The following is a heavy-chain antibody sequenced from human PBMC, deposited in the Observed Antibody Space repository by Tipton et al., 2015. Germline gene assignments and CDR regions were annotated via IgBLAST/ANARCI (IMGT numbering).Heavy chain of an antibody. V-gene: IGHV3-53*01. Sequence: GSLRLSCAASGFHAYSNHMSWVRQAPGKGLEWVSILHTGGSTNYADSVKGRFTISTDNSKNTLYLQMDSLRAEDTAVYYCATHLRAVFRLVSGTHQFNSPMDFWGQGTTVTVSS. CDR2: LHTGGST. CDR3: ATHLRAVFRLVSGTHQFNSPMDF. J-gene: IGHJ6*02. CDR1: GFHAYSNH. D-gene: IGHD3-9*01.